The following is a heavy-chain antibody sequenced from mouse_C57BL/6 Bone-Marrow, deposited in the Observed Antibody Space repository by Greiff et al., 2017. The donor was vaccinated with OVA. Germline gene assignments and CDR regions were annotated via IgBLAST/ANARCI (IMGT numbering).Heavy chain of an antibody. CDR1: GYTFTSYW. J-gene: IGHJ2*01. V-gene: IGHV1-55*01. D-gene: IGHD1-1*01. CDR3: ARCPEVATKDD. Sequence: QVQLQQPGAELVKPGASVQMSCKASGYTFTSYWITWVKQRPGQGLEWIGDIYPGSGSTNYNEKFKSKATLTVDTSSSTAYMQLSSLTSEDSAVYYCARCPEVATKDDWGQGTTLTVSS. CDR2: IYPGSGST.